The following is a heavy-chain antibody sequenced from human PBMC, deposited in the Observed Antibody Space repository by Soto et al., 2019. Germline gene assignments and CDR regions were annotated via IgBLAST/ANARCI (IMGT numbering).Heavy chain of an antibody. V-gene: IGHV3-23*01. Sequence: GGSLRLSCAASGFIFSNYAMSWVRQAPGRGLEWVSTISGSGGSTYYADSVKGRFTISRDNSKNTLYLQMNSLRAEDTAVYYCPKVAPAAMGYCSGGGCYYFDYCGQGTLVTV. CDR2: ISGSGGST. CDR1: GFIFSNYA. D-gene: IGHD2-15*01. J-gene: IGHJ4*02. CDR3: PKVAPAAMGYCSGGGCYYFDY.